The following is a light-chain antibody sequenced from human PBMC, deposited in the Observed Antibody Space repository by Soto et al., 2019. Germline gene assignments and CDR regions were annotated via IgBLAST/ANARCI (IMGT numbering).Light chain of an antibody. CDR2: GVS. CDR3: QQYGNSGVT. CDR1: QDIRSS. Sequence: EIVMTQSPATLSVSPGERVTLSCRASQDIRSSLAWYQQKPGQAPRLLIYGVSSRATGIPDRFSGSGSGTDFTLTISRLEPEDFAVYYCQQYGNSGVTFGPGTKVDIK. V-gene: IGKV3-20*01. J-gene: IGKJ3*01.